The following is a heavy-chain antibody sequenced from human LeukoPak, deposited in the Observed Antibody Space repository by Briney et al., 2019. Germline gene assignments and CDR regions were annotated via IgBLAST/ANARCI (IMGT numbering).Heavy chain of an antibody. CDR2: ISYDGSNK. CDR3: ARDVGSHFDY. V-gene: IGHV3-30*04. J-gene: IGHJ4*02. Sequence: PGRSLRLSCAASGFTFSSYAMHWVRQAPGKGLEWVAVISYDGSNKYYADSVKGRFTISRDNSKNTLYLQMNSLRAEDTAVYYCARDVGSHFDYGGQGTLVTVSS. CDR1: GFTFSSYA. D-gene: IGHD3-10*01.